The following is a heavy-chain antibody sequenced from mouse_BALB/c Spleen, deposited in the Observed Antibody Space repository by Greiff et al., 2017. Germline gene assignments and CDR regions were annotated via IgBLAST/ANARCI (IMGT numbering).Heavy chain of an antibody. CDR3: ARSRGGRGFAY. V-gene: IGHV1-14*01. Sequence: VQLKESGPELVKPGASVKMSCKASGYTFTSYVMHWVKQKPGQGLEWIGYINPYNDGTKYNEKFKGKATLTSDKSSSTAYMELSSLTSEDSAVYYCARSRGGRGFAYWGQGTLVTVSA. D-gene: IGHD3-3*01. CDR2: INPYNDGT. J-gene: IGHJ3*01. CDR1: GYTFTSYV.